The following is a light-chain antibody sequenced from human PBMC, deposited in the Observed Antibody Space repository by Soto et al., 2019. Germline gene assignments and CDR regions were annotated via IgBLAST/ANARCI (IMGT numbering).Light chain of an antibody. CDR3: LQDHNYPFT. V-gene: IGKV1-6*01. J-gene: IGKJ3*01. Sequence: ALQMTPSPSSLAASVGDRVTITCRASQGIGTDLGWYQQRPGKAPNLLIYEASALRSGAPSRFSGSRSGTVFSLTISSLQPEDFGTYYCLQDHNYPFTFGPGTKV. CDR1: QGIGTD. CDR2: EAS.